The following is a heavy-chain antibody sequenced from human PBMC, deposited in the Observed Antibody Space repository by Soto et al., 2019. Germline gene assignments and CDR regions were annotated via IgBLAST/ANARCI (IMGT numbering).Heavy chain of an antibody. V-gene: IGHV1-18*01. CDR2: ISAYNGNT. D-gene: IGHD1-7*01. CDR1: GYAFTSYG. J-gene: IGHJ6*02. CDR3: ARGTGTTDYYYGMDV. Sequence: GASVKASCTASGYAFTSYGISWVRQAPRQGLEWMGWISAYNGNTNYAKTLQGRVTMTTETSTSTAYMELRTLRSDDTAVYYCARGTGTTDYYYGMDVWGQGTTVTVSS.